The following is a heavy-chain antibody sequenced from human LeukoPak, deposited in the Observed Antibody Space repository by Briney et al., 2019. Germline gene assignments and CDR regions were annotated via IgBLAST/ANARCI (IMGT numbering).Heavy chain of an antibody. CDR2: IRYDGSNK. Sequence: GGSLRLSCAASGFTFSSYGMHWVRQAPGKGLEWVAFIRYDGSNKYYADSVKGRFTISRDNSKNTLYLQMNSLRAEDTAVYYCAKDLEYCSSTSCYPNWFDPWGQGTLVTVS. V-gene: IGHV3-30*02. D-gene: IGHD2-2*01. CDR3: AKDLEYCSSTSCYPNWFDP. J-gene: IGHJ5*02. CDR1: GFTFSSYG.